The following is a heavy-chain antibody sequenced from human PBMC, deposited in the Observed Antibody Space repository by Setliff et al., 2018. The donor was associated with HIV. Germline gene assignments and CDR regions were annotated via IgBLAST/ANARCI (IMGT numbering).Heavy chain of an antibody. V-gene: IGHV1-46*01. CDR3: ARAPRLYYNFWSGLGRRGSYYFDY. CDR2: INPSGDVI. Sequence: ASVKVSCKASGYTSTSFSLHWVRQAPGQGLEWMGIINPSGDVIRYAQKFQGRVTMTRDTSTSTVYMDLSSLRPEDTAVYYCARAPRLYYNFWSGLGRRGSYYFDYWGQGTMVTVSS. J-gene: IGHJ4*03. D-gene: IGHD3-3*01. CDR1: GYTSTSFS.